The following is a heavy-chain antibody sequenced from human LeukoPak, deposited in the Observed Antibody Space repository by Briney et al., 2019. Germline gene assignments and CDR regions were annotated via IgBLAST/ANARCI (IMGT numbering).Heavy chain of an antibody. CDR1: GYTFTSYD. V-gene: IGHV1-8*01. CDR3: ARRLNYYYYMDV. CDR2: MNPNSGNT. Sequence: ASVKVSCKASGYTFTSYDINWVRQATGQGLEWMGWMNPNSGNTGYAQKFQGRVTTTRNTSISTAYMELSSLRSEDTAVYYCARRLNYYYYMDVWGKGTTVTVSS. J-gene: IGHJ6*03.